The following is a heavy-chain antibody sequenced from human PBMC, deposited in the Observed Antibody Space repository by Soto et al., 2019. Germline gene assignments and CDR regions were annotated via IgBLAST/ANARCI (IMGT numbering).Heavy chain of an antibody. D-gene: IGHD6-13*01. V-gene: IGHV1-2*02. CDR2: MNPNSGGT. CDR3: ARVYYSSSLRVFDY. Sequence: QVQLVQSGADVKKPGASVKVSCKPSGYTFSGYFMHWLRQAPGQGLEWMGWMNPNSGGTDYAQNFQGRVSMTWDTSISTAYMELSRLRSDDTAIYYCARVYYSSSLRVFDYWGQGTLVTVSS. J-gene: IGHJ4*02. CDR1: GYTFSGYF.